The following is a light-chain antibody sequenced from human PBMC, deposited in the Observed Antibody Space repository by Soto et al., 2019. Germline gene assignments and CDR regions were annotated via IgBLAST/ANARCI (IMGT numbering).Light chain of an antibody. CDR1: QSVSNNY. Sequence: EIVLTQSPGTLSLSPGERATLSCRASQSVSNNYLAWYQQKSGQAPRLLIYGASSRAAGIPDRFSGSGSGTDFTLTISRLEPEDFAVYYCQQYGSSPRTFGQGTKVE. V-gene: IGKV3-20*01. CDR3: QQYGSSPRT. J-gene: IGKJ1*01. CDR2: GAS.